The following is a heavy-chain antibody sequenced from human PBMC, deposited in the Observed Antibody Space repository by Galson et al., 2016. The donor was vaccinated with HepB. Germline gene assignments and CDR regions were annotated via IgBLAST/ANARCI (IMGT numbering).Heavy chain of an antibody. Sequence: SLRLSCAASGFAFSSYGMHWVRQASGKGLEWVAVISNDGSNKDYADSVKGRFTISRDNSKNTLYLQMNSLRPEDTAVYYCAKDALITLVRGVIMGYFYYWGQGALVTVSS. D-gene: IGHD3-10*01. CDR3: AKDALITLVRGVIMGYFYY. CDR2: ISNDGSNK. V-gene: IGHV3-30*18. CDR1: GFAFSSYG. J-gene: IGHJ4*02.